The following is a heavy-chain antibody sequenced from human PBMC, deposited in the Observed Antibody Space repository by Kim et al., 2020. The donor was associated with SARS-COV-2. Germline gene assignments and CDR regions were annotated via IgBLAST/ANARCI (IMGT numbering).Heavy chain of an antibody. CDR3: ARDNGGGWNSGY. J-gene: IGHJ4*02. CDR2: MSWNSGNL. CDR1: GFRSDPNA. Sequence: GGSLRLSCAASGFRSDPNAMHWVRQAPGKGLEWVSGMSWNSGNLDYADSVKGRFIISRDNVRKSLDLQMNSLRPEDPALYYCARDNGGGWNSGYWGQGTLVTVSS. V-gene: IGHV3-9*02. D-gene: IGHD6-19*01.